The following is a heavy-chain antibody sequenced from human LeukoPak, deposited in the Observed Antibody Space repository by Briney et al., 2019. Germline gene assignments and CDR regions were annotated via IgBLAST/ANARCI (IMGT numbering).Heavy chain of an antibody. D-gene: IGHD2-8*01. Sequence: SVKVSCKASGGTFSSYTISLVRQAPGQGLEWMGRIIPILGIANYAQKFQGRVTITADKSTSTAYMELSSLRSEDTAVYYCARDSCTNGVCYPYYYMDVWGKGTTVTVSS. CDR1: GGTFSSYT. CDR2: IIPILGIA. CDR3: ARDSCTNGVCYPYYYMDV. V-gene: IGHV1-69*04. J-gene: IGHJ6*03.